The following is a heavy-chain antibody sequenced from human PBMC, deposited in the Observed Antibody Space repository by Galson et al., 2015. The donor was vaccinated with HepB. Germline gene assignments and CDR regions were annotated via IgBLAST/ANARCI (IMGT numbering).Heavy chain of an antibody. V-gene: IGHV3-23*01. CDR1: GLIFNNYA. CDR3: VKDLRKSGVYGSGDYYDYGMDV. D-gene: IGHD3-10*01. J-gene: IGHJ6*02. Sequence: SLRLSCAASGLIFNNYAMTWVRQGPGKGLEWVSAIGGGGSSTFYADSVKGRFTISRDNSRKILYLLMTSLTVEDTAVYYCVKDLRKSGVYGSGDYYDYGMDVWGQGTSVTVSS. CDR2: IGGGGSST.